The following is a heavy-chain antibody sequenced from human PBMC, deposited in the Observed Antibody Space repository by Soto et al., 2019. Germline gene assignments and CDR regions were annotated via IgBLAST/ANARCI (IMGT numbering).Heavy chain of an antibody. V-gene: IGHV4-59*01. CDR3: AREAKICSGGSCSSWFDP. CDR1: GGSISSYY. CDR2: IYYSGST. D-gene: IGHD2-15*01. Sequence: SETLSLTCTVSGGSISSYYWSWIRQPPGKGLEWIGYIYYSGSTNYNPSLKSRVTISVDTSKNQFSLKLSSVTAADTAVYYCAREAKICSGGSCSSWFDPGGQGTLVTVSA. J-gene: IGHJ5*02.